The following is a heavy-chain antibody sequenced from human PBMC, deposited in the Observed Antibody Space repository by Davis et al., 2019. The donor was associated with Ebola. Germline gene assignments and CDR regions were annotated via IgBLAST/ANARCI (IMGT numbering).Heavy chain of an antibody. V-gene: IGHV3-30*03. D-gene: IGHD1-20*01. CDR3: GDNCYNYYGVDV. Sequence: PGGSLRLSCAAFAFTFGTYGMHWVRQAPGKGLEWVASMSYDGRHTSYIDSVKGRFTVSRDNSKNTLYLQMNSLRADDTAVYFCGDNCYNYYGVDVWGQGTTVTVSS. CDR1: AFTFGTYG. CDR2: MSYDGRHT. J-gene: IGHJ6*02.